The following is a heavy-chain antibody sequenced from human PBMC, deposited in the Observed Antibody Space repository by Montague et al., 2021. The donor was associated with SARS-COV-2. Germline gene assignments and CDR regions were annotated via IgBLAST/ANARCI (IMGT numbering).Heavy chain of an antibody. D-gene: IGHD3-16*02. V-gene: IGHV2-5*02. CDR2: IYWDDDK. CDR3: ARYTSRMYGSFDY. Sequence: PALVKPTQTLTLTCTVSGFSLNTNGMGVGWIRQPPGEAPAWLALIYWDDDKRYSPSLKTRLTITKDTSRNQVVLTMTNVDPGDTGTYFCARYTSRMYGSFDYWGQRALVSVSS. J-gene: IGHJ4*02. CDR1: GFSLNTNGMG.